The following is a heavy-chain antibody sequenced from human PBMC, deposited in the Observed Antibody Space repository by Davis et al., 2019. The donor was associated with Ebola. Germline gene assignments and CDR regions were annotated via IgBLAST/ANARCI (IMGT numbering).Heavy chain of an antibody. D-gene: IGHD5-12*01. V-gene: IGHV1-3*01. J-gene: IGHJ5*02. CDR2: INAGNGNT. CDR1: GYTFTTYA. Sequence: ASVKVSCKASGYTFTTYAMHWVRQAPGQRLEWMGWINAGNGNTKYSQKFQGRVTITRDTSASTAYMELSSLRSEDTAVYYCAREWLRSSYWFDPWGQGTLVTVSS. CDR3: AREWLRSSYWFDP.